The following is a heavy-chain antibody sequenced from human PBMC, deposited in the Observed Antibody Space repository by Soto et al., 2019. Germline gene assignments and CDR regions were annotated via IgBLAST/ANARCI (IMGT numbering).Heavy chain of an antibody. CDR2: ISNAGTT. V-gene: IGHV3-30*18. CDR3: AKGGTPPFDY. J-gene: IGHJ4*02. CDR1: GFTFSSYG. Sequence: TGGSLRLSCEASGFTFSSYGIHWVRQAPGKGLEWVAVISNAGTTYYAESVKGRFAISRDNSKNTLYLQMNSLRAEDTAVYYCAKGGTPPFDYWGQGALVTVSS. D-gene: IGHD1-26*01.